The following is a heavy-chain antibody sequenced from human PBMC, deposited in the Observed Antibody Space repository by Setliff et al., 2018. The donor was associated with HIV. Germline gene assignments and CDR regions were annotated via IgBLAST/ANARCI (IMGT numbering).Heavy chain of an antibody. CDR2: VYDSGST. Sequence: SETLSLTCIVSGGYISSGGNHWSWIRQSPGKGLEWIGYVYDSGSTNYNPSLWSRVAISVDTSKNEFSLKLNSTSTVYMELTNLRSDDTAVYYCARDLGVSYRHYIKGNYFDNWGQGTLVTVSS. J-gene: IGHJ4*02. CDR1: GGYISSGGNH. V-gene: IGHV4-30-4*02. CDR3: RSDDTAVYYCARDLGVSYRHYIKGNYFDN. D-gene: IGHD3-16*02.